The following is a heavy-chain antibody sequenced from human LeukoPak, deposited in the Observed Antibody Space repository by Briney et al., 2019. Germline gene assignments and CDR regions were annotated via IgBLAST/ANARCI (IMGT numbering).Heavy chain of an antibody. CDR3: ARDLNSGSYYRYYGMDV. J-gene: IGHJ6*02. Sequence: PSETLSLTCAVYGGSFSGYYWSWIRQPPGKGLEWIGEINHSGSTNYNPSLKSRVTMSVDTSKNQFSLKLSSVTAADTAVYYCARDLNSGSYYRYYGMDVWGQGTTVTVSS. D-gene: IGHD1-26*01. CDR1: GGSFSGYY. CDR2: INHSGST. V-gene: IGHV4-34*01.